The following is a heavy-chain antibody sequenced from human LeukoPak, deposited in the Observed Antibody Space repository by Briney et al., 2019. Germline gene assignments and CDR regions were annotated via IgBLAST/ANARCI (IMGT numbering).Heavy chain of an antibody. V-gene: IGHV3-23*01. J-gene: IGHJ5*02. CDR1: GFTFSSYA. CDR2: ISGSGGST. Sequence: GGSLRLSCAASGFTFSSYAMSLVRQAPGAGLEWVSAISGSGGSTYYADSVKGRFTISRDNSKNTLYLQMNSLRAEDTAVYYCAKWELTTLTTGWFDPWGQGTLVTVSS. D-gene: IGHD4-17*01. CDR3: AKWELTTLTTGWFDP.